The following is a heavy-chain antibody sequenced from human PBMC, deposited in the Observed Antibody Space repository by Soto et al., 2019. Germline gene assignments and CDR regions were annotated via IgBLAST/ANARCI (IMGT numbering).Heavy chain of an antibody. CDR1: GGTFSSYA. V-gene: IGHV1-69*06. J-gene: IGHJ6*02. Sequence: VKVSCKASGGTFSSYAISWVRQSPGQGLEWMGGIIPIFGTANYAQKFQGRVTITADKSTSTAYMELSSLRSEDTAVYYCARGGRTDIVLMVYAIPLYGMDVWGQGTTVTVSS. CDR3: ARGGRTDIVLMVYAIPLYGMDV. D-gene: IGHD2-8*01. CDR2: IIPIFGTA.